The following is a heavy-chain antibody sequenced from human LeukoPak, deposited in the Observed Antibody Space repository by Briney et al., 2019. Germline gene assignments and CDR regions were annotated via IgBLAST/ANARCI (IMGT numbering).Heavy chain of an antibody. V-gene: IGHV4-34*01. J-gene: IGHJ4*02. CDR2: INHSGST. D-gene: IGHD3-9*01. Sequence: SETLSLTCAVYGGSFSGYDWSWIRQPPGKGLEWIGEINHSGSTNYNPSLKSRVTISVDTSKNQFSLKLSPVTAADTAVYYCARGGVRYFDWLIDYWGQGTLVTVSS. CDR3: ARGGVRYFDWLIDY. CDR1: GGSFSGYD.